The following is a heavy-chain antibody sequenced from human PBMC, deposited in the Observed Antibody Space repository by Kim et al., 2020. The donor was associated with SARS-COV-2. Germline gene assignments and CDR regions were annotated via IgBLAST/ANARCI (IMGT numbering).Heavy chain of an antibody. CDR3: AMAETNYYYYGMDV. V-gene: IGHV3-21*01. D-gene: IGHD1-7*01. Sequence: GGSLRLSCAASGFTFSSYSMNWVRQAPGKGLEWVSSISSSSSYIYYADSVKGRFTISRDNAKNSLYLQMNSLRAEDTAVYYCAMAETNYYYYGMDVWGQGTTVTVSS. J-gene: IGHJ6*02. CDR1: GFTFSSYS. CDR2: ISSSSSYI.